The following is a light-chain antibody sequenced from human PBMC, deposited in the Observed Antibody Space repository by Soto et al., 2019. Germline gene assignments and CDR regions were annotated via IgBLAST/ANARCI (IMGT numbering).Light chain of an antibody. J-gene: IGKJ2*01. CDR1: QSVSFY. Sequence: DIQMTQSPSSLSASVGDRVTITCRASQSVSFYLNWYQQRPGQAPKLLIYAATTLQTGVPSRFSGSGSGTEFTLSIRSLQPEDFATYYCQQSYSIPQTFGHGTKVEI. CDR3: QQSYSIPQT. CDR2: AAT. V-gene: IGKV1-39*01.